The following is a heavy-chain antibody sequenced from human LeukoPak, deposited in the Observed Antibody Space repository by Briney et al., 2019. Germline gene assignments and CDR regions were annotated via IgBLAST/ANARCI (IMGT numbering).Heavy chain of an antibody. Sequence: PGGSLRLSCAASGFTFRNYAMYWVRQAPGKGLEWVAFTNYDGSDRCYAETVRGRFTVSRDNSKNTLYLQMNSLRTEDTAVYYCAKDLADRYSLEYWGQGTMVTVPS. D-gene: IGHD2-15*01. CDR2: TNYDGSDR. V-gene: IGHV3-30*02. CDR1: GFTFRNYA. J-gene: IGHJ4*02. CDR3: AKDLADRYSLEY.